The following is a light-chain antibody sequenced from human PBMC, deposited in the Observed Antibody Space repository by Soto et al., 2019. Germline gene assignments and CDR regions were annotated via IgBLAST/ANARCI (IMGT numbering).Light chain of an antibody. J-gene: IGKJ1*01. V-gene: IGKV3-20*01. CDR1: QSVSSNY. CDR2: DTS. CDR3: QQYGSSPRT. Sequence: EIVLTQSPGTLSLSPGERATLSCRASQSVSSNYLAWYQQKPGQAPRLLIYDTSSMATGIPDRFSGSGSGTDFTLTISRLEPEDFAVYYCQQYGSSPRTFGQGTKVEIK.